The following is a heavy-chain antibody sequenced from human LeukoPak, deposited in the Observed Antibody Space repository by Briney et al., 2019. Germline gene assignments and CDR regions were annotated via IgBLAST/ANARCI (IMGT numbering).Heavy chain of an antibody. D-gene: IGHD2-21*01. V-gene: IGHV3-30*02. CDR2: IRYDGSNK. J-gene: IGHJ3*02. CDR1: GFTFSSYG. Sequence: GGSLRLSCAASGFTFSSYGMHWVRQAPGKGLEWVAFIRYDGSNKYYADSVKGRFTISRDNSKNTLYLQMNSLRAEDTAVYYCAKVLSAAYGAYCGGDCYPNDAFDIWGQGTMVTVSS. CDR3: AKVLSAAYGAYCGGDCYPNDAFDI.